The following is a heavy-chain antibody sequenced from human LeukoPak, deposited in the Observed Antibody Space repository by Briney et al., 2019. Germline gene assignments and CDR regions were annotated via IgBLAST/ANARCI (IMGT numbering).Heavy chain of an antibody. D-gene: IGHD3-9*01. J-gene: IGHJ4*02. CDR3: VRGADTGYSSDS. V-gene: IGHV3-7*01. CDR1: RFTFNKYW. CDR2: IKQDGSEK. Sequence: PGGSLRLSCVASRFTFNKYWMTWVRQAPGKGLEWVANIKQDGSEKYYVDSVKGRFTISRDNAKNSLYLQMNSLRAEDTAVYYCVRGADTGYSSDSWGQGTLVTVSS.